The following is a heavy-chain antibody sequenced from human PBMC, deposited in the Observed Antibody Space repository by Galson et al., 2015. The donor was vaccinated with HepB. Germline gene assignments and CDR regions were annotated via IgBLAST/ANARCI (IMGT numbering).Heavy chain of an antibody. D-gene: IGHD6-19*01. CDR3: ARDSSPGIAVAGAASYWY. V-gene: IGHV3-74*01. CDR2: INSDGSST. Sequence: SLRLSCAASGFTFSSYWMHWVRQAPGKGLVWVSRINSDGSSTSYADSVKGRFTISRDNAKNTLYLQMNSLRAEDTAVYYCARDSSPGIAVAGAASYWYWGQGTLVTVSS. J-gene: IGHJ4*02. CDR1: GFTFSSYW.